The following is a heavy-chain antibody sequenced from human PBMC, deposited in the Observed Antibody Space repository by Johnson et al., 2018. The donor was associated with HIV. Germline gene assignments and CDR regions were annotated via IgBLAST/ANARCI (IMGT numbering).Heavy chain of an antibody. J-gene: IGHJ3*02. Sequence: VQLVESGGDLVQPGGSLRLSCAASGFTVSSNYMSWVRQAPGKGLEWVSVIYSGGSTYYADSVKGRFTISRDNSKNTLYLQMNSLRAEETAVYYCAREATGSSDAFDIWDQGTMVTVSS. CDR3: AREATGSSDAFDI. CDR2: IYSGGST. D-gene: IGHD3-10*01. V-gene: IGHV3-66*02. CDR1: GFTVSSNY.